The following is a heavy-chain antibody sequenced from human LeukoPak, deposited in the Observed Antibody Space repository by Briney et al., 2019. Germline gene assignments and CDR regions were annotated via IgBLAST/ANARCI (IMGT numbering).Heavy chain of an antibody. CDR1: GFTFSSYA. Sequence: TGGSLRLSCAASGFTFSSYAMSWVRQAPGKGLEWVSAISGSGGSTYYADSVKGRFTISRDNSKNTLYLRMNSLRAEDTAVYYCAKAKSERSPEVYYDFWSGYYTDYFDYWGQGTLVTVSS. CDR2: ISGSGGST. V-gene: IGHV3-23*01. D-gene: IGHD3-3*01. J-gene: IGHJ4*02. CDR3: AKAKSERSPEVYYDFWSGYYTDYFDY.